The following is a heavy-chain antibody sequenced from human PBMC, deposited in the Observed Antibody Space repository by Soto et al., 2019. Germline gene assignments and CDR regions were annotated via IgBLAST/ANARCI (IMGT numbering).Heavy chain of an antibody. CDR1: GFTFSIYG. Sequence: GGALRLSCAASGFTFSIYGMHLVRQAPGKGLEWVAVIWYDGSNKYYADSVKGRFTISRDNSKNTLYLQMNSLRAEDTAVYYCARSKVNIDYFDYWGQGTRFTVSP. CDR3: ARSKVNIDYFDY. V-gene: IGHV3-33*01. CDR2: IWYDGSNK. D-gene: IGHD4-4*01. J-gene: IGHJ4*02.